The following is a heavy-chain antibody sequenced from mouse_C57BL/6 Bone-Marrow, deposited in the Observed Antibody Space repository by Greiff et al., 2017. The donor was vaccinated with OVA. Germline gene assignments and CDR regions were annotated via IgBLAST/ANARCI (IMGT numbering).Heavy chain of an antibody. Sequence: EVQVVESGGDLVKPGGSLKLSCAASGFTFSSYGMHWVRQTPDKSLEWVATISSGGSYTSYPDSVKGRFTIARDNAKNTLYLQMSSLKSEDTAMYYGARHKLRRPRGFAYWGQGTLVTVSA. CDR3: ARHKLRRPRGFAY. D-gene: IGHD2-4*01. CDR2: ISSGGSYT. J-gene: IGHJ3*01. V-gene: IGHV5-6*01. CDR1: GFTFSSYG.